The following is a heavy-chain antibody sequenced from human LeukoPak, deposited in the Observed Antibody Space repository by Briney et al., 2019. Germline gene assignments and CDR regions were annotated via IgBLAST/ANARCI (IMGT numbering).Heavy chain of an antibody. J-gene: IGHJ4*02. Sequence: GGSLRLSCAASGFTFSNSWMYWVRQTPDKGLVWVSRVKYDGSSTVYADSVKGRFTISRDNAKNTLDLQMNSLRAEDTAVYYCARGGPYSSSSLDYWGQGTLVTVSS. CDR2: VKYDGSST. CDR3: ARGGPYSSSSLDY. V-gene: IGHV3-74*01. CDR1: GFTFSNSW. D-gene: IGHD6-6*01.